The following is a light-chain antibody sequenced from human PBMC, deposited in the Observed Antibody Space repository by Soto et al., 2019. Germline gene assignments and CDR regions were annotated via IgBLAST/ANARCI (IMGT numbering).Light chain of an antibody. Sequence: QLVLTQPASVSGSPGQSITISCTGTSSDFGSYNLVSWYQHHPGKAPKLMIYEGSKRPSGVSNRFSGAKSGNTASLTISGLQAEDEADYYCCSYADSQVFGGGTKLTVL. CDR1: SSDFGSYNL. J-gene: IGLJ2*01. CDR3: CSYADSQV. CDR2: EGS. V-gene: IGLV2-23*01.